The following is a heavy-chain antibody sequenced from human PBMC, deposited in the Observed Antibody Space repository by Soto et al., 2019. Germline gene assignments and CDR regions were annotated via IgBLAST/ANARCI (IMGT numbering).Heavy chain of an antibody. V-gene: IGHV1-18*04. CDR2: IGPVNGKT. D-gene: IGHD3-3*01. J-gene: IGHJ5*02. CDR3: ARELRFLNH. Sequence: GASVKVSCKASGYSFTSFGISWVRQAPGQGLEWMGGIGPVNGKTNYAQKLRGRVTITADTSTSTGYMELSSLRSDDTAVYYCARELRFLNHWGQGTQVTVSS. CDR1: GYSFTSFG.